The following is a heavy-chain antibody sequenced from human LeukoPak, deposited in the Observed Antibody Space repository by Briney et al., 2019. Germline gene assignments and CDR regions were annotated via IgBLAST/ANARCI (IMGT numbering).Heavy chain of an antibody. CDR1: GFTFSNAW. Sequence: GGSLRLSCAASGFTFSNAWMSWVRQAPGKGLEWVSVIYSGGSTYYADSVKGRFTISRDNSKNTLYLQMNSLRAEDTAVYYCAVDYSSGAPYWGQGTLVTVSS. CDR3: AVDYSSGAPY. V-gene: IGHV3-66*01. CDR2: IYSGGST. J-gene: IGHJ4*02. D-gene: IGHD6-19*01.